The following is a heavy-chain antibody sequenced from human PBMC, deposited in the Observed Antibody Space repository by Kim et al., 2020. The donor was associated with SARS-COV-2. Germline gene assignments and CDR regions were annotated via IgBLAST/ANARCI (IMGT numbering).Heavy chain of an antibody. J-gene: IGHJ6*02. CDR3: AADPLGLLSYYCYGMDV. Sequence: SVKVSCKASGFTFTSSAVQWVRQARGQRLEWIGWIVVGRGNTNYAQKFQERVAITRDMSTSTAYMELSSLRSEDTAVYYCAADPLGLLSYYCYGMDVWGQGTTVTVSS. CDR2: IVVGRGNT. V-gene: IGHV1-58*01. D-gene: IGHD2-21*02. CDR1: GFTFTSSA.